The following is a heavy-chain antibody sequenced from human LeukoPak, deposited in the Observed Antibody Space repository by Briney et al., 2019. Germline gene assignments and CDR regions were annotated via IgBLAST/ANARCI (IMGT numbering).Heavy chain of an antibody. D-gene: IGHD3-22*01. CDR3: ARSIDSSGYYYVSLDY. CDR2: IYSGGST. V-gene: IGHV3-53*01. Sequence: PGGSLRLSCAASGFTVSSNYMSWVRQAPGKGLEWVSVIYSGGSTYYADSVKGRFTISRDNSKNTLYLQMNSLRAEDTAVYYCARSIDSSGYYYVSLDYWSQGTLVTVSS. CDR1: GFTVSSNY. J-gene: IGHJ4*02.